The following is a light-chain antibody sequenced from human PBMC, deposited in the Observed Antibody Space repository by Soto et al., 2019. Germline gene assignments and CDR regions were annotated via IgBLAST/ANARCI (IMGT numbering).Light chain of an antibody. J-gene: IGKJ1*01. CDR3: QQYSSYWT. Sequence: DIKMTQSPSTLSASVGDRVTVTCRAGQSISSWLAWYQQKQGKAPKVLIYDASNLESGVPSRFSGSGSGTEFTLTISRLQPDDFATYYCQQYSSYWTFGQGTKVDI. CDR1: QSISSW. V-gene: IGKV1-5*01. CDR2: DAS.